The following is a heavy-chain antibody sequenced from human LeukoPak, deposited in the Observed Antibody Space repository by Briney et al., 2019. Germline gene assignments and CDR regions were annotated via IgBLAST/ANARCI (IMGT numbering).Heavy chain of an antibody. D-gene: IGHD5-18*01. CDR3: ASQGYSYGYYFDY. V-gene: IGHV1-69*05. CDR2: IIPIFGTA. Sequence: SVKVSCKASGYTFTSYDINWVRQAPGQGLEWMGRIIPIFGTANYAQKFQGRVTITTDESTSTAYMELSSLRSEDTAVYYCASQGYSYGYYFDYWGQGTLVTVSS. J-gene: IGHJ4*02. CDR1: GYTFTSYD.